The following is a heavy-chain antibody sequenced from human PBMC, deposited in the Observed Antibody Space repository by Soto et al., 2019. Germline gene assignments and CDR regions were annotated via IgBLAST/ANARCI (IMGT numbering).Heavy chain of an antibody. J-gene: IGHJ4*02. CDR3: AREPRDLRIVWFGPSSVFDY. V-gene: IGHV1-18*01. CDR1: GYTFTSYG. D-gene: IGHD3-10*01. CDR2: ISAYNGNT. Sequence: ASVKVSCKASGYTFTSYGISWVRQAPGQGLEWMGWISAYNGNTNYAQKLQGRVTMTTDTSTSTAYMELRSLRSDDTAVYYCAREPRDLRIVWFGPSSVFDYWGQGTLVTVSS.